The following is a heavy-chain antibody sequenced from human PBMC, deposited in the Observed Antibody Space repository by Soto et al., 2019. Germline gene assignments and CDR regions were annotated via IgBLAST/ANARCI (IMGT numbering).Heavy chain of an antibody. V-gene: IGHV3-23*01. J-gene: IGHJ4*02. Sequence: EVQLLESGGGLVQPGGSLRLSCAASGFTFSSYAMRWVRQAPVKGLEWVSAISGSGGSTYYADSVKGRFTISRDNSKNTLYLQMNSLRAADTAVYYCARRGSGRYYDYWGQGTLVTVSS. D-gene: IGHD6-19*01. CDR3: ARRGSGRYYDY. CDR1: GFTFSSYA. CDR2: ISGSGGST.